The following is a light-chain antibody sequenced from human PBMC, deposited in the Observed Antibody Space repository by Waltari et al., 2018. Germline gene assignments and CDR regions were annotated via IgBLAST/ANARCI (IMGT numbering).Light chain of an antibody. CDR2: DDS. V-gene: IGLV3-21*02. CDR1: NIGIQS. J-gene: IGLJ1*01. Sequence: SYVLTPPPSVSVAPGQTARIHCGGNNIGIQSVHWYQQKSGQAPVMVVYDDSDRPSGIPERFSGSKSGTTATLTISGVEAGDEADYYCQVWDTNSDHLYVFGSGTKVTVL. CDR3: QVWDTNSDHLYV.